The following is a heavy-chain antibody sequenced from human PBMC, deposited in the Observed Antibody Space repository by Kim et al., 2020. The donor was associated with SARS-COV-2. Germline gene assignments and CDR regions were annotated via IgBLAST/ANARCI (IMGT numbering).Heavy chain of an antibody. D-gene: IGHD6-13*01. J-gene: IGHJ6*02. Sequence: SETLSLTCTVSGGSISSSSYYWGWIRQPPGKGLEWIGSIYYSGSTYYNPSLKSRVTISVDTSKNQFSLKLSSVTAADTAVYYCARQGRAAAGTLGLSRGVYYGMDVWGQGTTVTVSS. CDR2: IYYSGST. CDR3: ARQGRAAAGTLGLSRGVYYGMDV. CDR1: GGSISSSSYY. V-gene: IGHV4-39*01.